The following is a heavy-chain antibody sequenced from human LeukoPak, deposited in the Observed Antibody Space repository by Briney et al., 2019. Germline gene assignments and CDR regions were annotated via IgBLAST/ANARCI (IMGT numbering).Heavy chain of an antibody. D-gene: IGHD3-9*01. J-gene: IGHJ4*02. Sequence: PGGSLRLSCAASGFTFSSFGMHWARQAPGRGLEWVALTWSDGSEYFYPDSVKGRFTISRDNSKNTVYLQMNSLRAEDTAVYYCAKSARYFDFDYWGQGTLVTVSS. CDR2: TWSDGSEY. CDR3: AKSARYFDFDY. V-gene: IGHV3-33*06. CDR1: GFTFSSFG.